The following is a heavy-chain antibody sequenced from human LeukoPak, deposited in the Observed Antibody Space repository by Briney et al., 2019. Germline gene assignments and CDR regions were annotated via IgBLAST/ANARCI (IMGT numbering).Heavy chain of an antibody. Sequence: ASVKVSCKASGYTFTSYDINWVRQATGQGLEWMGWMNPNSGNTGYAQKFQSRVTMTRNTSISTAYMELSSLRSEDTAVYYCARGLHCSSTSCSGGNWFDPWGQGTLVTVSS. CDR2: MNPNSGNT. CDR1: GYTFTSYD. D-gene: IGHD2-2*01. V-gene: IGHV1-8*01. J-gene: IGHJ5*02. CDR3: ARGLHCSSTSCSGGNWFDP.